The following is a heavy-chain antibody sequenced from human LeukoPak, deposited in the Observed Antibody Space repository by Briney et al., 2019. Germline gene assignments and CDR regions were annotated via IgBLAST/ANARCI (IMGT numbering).Heavy chain of an antibody. V-gene: IGHV1-8*01. D-gene: IGHD1-26*01. CDR1: GYTFTSYD. CDR2: MNPNSGNT. J-gene: IGHJ4*02. CDR3: ARAVRRELHLGTRKRYYFDY. Sequence: ASVKVSCTASGYTFTSYDINWVRQAPGQGLEWMGWMNPNSGNTGYAQKFQGRVTMTRNTSISTAYMELSSLRSEDTAVYYCARAVRRELHLGTRKRYYFDYWGQGTLVTVSS.